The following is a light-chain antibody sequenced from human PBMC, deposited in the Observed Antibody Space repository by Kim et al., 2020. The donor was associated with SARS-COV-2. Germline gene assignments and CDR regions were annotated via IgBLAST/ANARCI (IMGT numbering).Light chain of an antibody. CDR3: QQYESSLLT. J-gene: IGKJ4*01. V-gene: IGKV3-20*01. Sequence: EIVLTQSPGTLSLSPGESATLSCRASQSVSSSYLAWYQQKLGQAPRLLMYGVSSRAPGIPDRFSGSGSGADFTLNINRLEPEDFAVYYCQQYESSLLTFGGGTKLEI. CDR2: GVS. CDR1: QSVSSSY.